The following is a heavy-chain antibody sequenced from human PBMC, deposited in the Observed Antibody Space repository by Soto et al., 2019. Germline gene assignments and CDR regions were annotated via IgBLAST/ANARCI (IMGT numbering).Heavy chain of an antibody. D-gene: IGHD3-3*01. V-gene: IGHV3-30-3*01. CDR1: GFTFSSYA. J-gene: IGHJ6*02. Sequence: GGSLRLSCAASGFTFSSYAMHWVRQAPGKGLEWVAVISYDGSNKYYADSVKGRFTISRDNSKNTLYLQMNSLRAEDTAVYYCARAKITIFGVVTPYYYGMDVWGQGTTVTVSS. CDR2: ISYDGSNK. CDR3: ARAKITIFGVVTPYYYGMDV.